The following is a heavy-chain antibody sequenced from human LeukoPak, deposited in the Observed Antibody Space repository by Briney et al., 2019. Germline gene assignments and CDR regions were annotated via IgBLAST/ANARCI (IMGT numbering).Heavy chain of an antibody. D-gene: IGHD3-22*01. CDR1: GGSFSGYY. CDR2: INHSGST. J-gene: IGHJ4*02. CDR3: ASDGAYYYDSSGYYYDY. V-gene: IGHV4-34*01. Sequence: PSETLSLTCAVYGGSFSGYYWSWIRQPPGKGLEWIGEINHSGSTNYNPSLKSRVTISVDTSKNQFSLKLSSVTAADTAVYYCASDGAYYYDSSGYYYDYWGQGTLVTVSS.